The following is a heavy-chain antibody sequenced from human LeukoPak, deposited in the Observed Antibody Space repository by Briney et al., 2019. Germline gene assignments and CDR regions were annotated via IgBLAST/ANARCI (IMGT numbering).Heavy chain of an antibody. Sequence: SETLSLTCTVSGGSISSGDYYWSWIRQPPGKGLEWIGYIYYSGSTYYNPSLKSRVTISVDTSKNQFSVKLSSVTAADTAVYYCARHHYDALYGMDVWGQGTTVTVSS. J-gene: IGHJ6*02. D-gene: IGHD3-22*01. V-gene: IGHV4-30-4*01. CDR3: ARHHYDALYGMDV. CDR1: GGSISSGDYY. CDR2: IYYSGST.